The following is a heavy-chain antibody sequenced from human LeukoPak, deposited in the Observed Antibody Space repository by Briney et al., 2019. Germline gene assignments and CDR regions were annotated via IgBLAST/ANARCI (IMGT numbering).Heavy chain of an antibody. D-gene: IGHD6-13*01. CDR2: IYTSGRT. CDR1: GGSISSYY. Sequence: SETLSLTCTGSGGSISSYYWSWIRQPAGKGVEWIGRIYTSGRTNYNPSLKSRVTMSVDTSKNQFSLKLNSVTAADTAVYYCARRSGSSWYHDYWGQGTPVTVSS. CDR3: ARRSGSSWYHDY. J-gene: IGHJ4*02. V-gene: IGHV4-4*07.